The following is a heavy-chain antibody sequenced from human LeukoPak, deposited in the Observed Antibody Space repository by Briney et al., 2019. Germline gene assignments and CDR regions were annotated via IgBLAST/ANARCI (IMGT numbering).Heavy chain of an antibody. Sequence: SETLSLTCGVSGGSISNTNWWTWVRQPPGKVLEGIGEVNLEGRTNYNPSLKSRVAISVDKSENHISLKLTSETAADTAVYYCAREGGPYRPLDYSGQGTLVTVAS. CDR1: GGSISNTNW. J-gene: IGHJ4*02. V-gene: IGHV4-4*02. CDR3: AREGGPYRPLDY. CDR2: VNLEGRT.